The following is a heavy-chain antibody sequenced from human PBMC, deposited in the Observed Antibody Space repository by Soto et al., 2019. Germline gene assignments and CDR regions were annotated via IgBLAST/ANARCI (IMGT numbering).Heavy chain of an antibody. Sequence: WWSLRLSCKASVFTFSRVSMNWFRQVPGKGLEWVASISSASSETWYADSVKGRFIISRDNAQNSLFLQMNTLRPEDSAIYYCARVAYWGPGTQVTVSS. CDR3: ARVAY. V-gene: IGHV3-21*01. CDR1: VFTFSRVS. J-gene: IGHJ4*02. CDR2: ISSASSET.